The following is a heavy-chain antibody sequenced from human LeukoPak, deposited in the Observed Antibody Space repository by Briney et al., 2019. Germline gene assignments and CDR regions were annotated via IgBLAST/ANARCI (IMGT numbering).Heavy chain of an antibody. CDR3: AKTQGPLEMATIMP. Sequence: GGSLRLSCAASGFTFSSYAMHWVRQAPGKGLEWVAVISYDGSNKYYADSVKGRFTISRDNSKNTLYLQMNSLRAEDTAVYYCAKTQGPLEMATIMPWGQGTLVTVSS. V-gene: IGHV3-30-3*01. D-gene: IGHD5-24*01. CDR2: ISYDGSNK. CDR1: GFTFSSYA. J-gene: IGHJ5*02.